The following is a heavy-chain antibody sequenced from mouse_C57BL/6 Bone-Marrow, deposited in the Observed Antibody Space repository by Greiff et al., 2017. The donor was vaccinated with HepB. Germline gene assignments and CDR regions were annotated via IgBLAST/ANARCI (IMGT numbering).Heavy chain of an antibody. J-gene: IGHJ2*01. CDR3: ARGTDLGNYFDY. Sequence: QVQLQQSGAELVRPGTSVKVSCKASGYAFPNYLIEWVKQRPGQGLEWIGVINPGSGGTHYNEKFKGKATLTADKSSSTAYMQLSSLTSEDSAVYFCARGTDLGNYFDYWGKGTTLTVSS. D-gene: IGHD3-3*01. CDR1: GYAFPNYL. CDR2: INPGSGGT. V-gene: IGHV1-54*01.